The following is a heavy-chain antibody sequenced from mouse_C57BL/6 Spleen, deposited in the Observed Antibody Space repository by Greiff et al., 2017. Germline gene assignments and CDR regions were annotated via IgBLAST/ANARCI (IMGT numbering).Heavy chain of an antibody. CDR1: GYTFTSYW. J-gene: IGHJ4*01. CDR3: ARDYGSSYAMDY. Sequence: QVQLQQPGAELVKPGASVKLSCKASGYTFTSYWMHWVKQRPGQGLEWIGMIHPNSGSTNYNEKFKSKATLTVDKSSSTAYMQLSSLTSEDSAVYYCARDYGSSYAMDYWGQGTSVTGSS. V-gene: IGHV1-64*01. CDR2: IHPNSGST. D-gene: IGHD1-1*01.